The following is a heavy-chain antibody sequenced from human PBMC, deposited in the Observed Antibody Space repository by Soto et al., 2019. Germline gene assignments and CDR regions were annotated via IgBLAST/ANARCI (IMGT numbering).Heavy chain of an antibody. CDR1: GYTFTSYA. Sequence: GASVKVSCKASGYTFTSYAMHWVRQAPGQRLEWMGWINAGNGNTKYSQKFQGRVTITRDTSASTAYMELSSLRSEDTAVYYCARDLGYYDSSGYSPGYAFDIWGQGTMVTVSS. J-gene: IGHJ3*02. CDR2: INAGNGNT. V-gene: IGHV1-3*01. CDR3: ARDLGYYDSSGYSPGYAFDI. D-gene: IGHD3-22*01.